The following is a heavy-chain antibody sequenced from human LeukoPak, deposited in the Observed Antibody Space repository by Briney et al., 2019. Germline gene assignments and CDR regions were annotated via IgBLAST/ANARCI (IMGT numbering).Heavy chain of an antibody. Sequence: GRSLRLSCASSGFDLSNFCVSCVPEAPGRGRECGADNDEDGSNHYYVDSVKGPFTSSRDNAKNSLYLHINSLRGDDTAVYYCARDARDDDYSLDYFDYWGQGSLVTVSS. CDR1: GFDLSNFC. J-gene: IGHJ4*02. D-gene: IGHD5-12*01. CDR3: ARDARDDDYSLDYFDY. CDR2: NDEDGSNH. V-gene: IGHV3-7*01.